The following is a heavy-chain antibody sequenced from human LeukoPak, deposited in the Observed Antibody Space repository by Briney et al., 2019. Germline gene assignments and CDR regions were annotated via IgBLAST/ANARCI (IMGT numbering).Heavy chain of an antibody. CDR2: IYYSGST. Sequence: ASETLSLTCTVSGGSISSYYWSWIRQPPGKGLEWIGYIYYSGSTNYNPSLKSRVTISVDTSKNQFSLKLSSVTAADTAVYYCARSIPGRPDGYYFDYWGQGTLVTVSS. V-gene: IGHV4-59*01. CDR3: ARSIPGRPDGYYFDY. J-gene: IGHJ4*02. CDR1: GGSISSYY. D-gene: IGHD2-2*02.